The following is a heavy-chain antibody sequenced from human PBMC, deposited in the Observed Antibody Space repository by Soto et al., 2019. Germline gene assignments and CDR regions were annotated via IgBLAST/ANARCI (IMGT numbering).Heavy chain of an antibody. J-gene: IGHJ4*02. CDR3: ARADYGDTKLYSSDH. CDR2: ISPYNGKT. V-gene: IGHV1-18*01. D-gene: IGHD4-17*01. CDR1: GYTFTEYG. Sequence: ASVKVSCKTSGYTFTEYGISWFRQAPGQGLEWMGWISPYNGKTNYIQEFQDRVTITTDTSSTTVYMDLRTLKSDDTAIYFCARADYGDTKLYSSDHWGKGTLVTLSS.